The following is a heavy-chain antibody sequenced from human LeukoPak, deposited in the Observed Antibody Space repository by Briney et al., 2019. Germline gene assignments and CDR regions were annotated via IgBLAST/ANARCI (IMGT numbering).Heavy chain of an antibody. CDR3: ARDIRVGSGYYQH. CDR2: ISYDGSNK. J-gene: IGHJ1*01. Sequence: GGSLRLSCAASGFTFSSYAMHWVRQAPGKGLEWVAVISYDGSNKYYADSVKGRFTISRDNSKNTLYLQMNSLRAEDTAAYYCARDIRVGSGYYQHWGQGTLVTVSS. CDR1: GFTFSSYA. D-gene: IGHD3-22*01. V-gene: IGHV3-30-3*01.